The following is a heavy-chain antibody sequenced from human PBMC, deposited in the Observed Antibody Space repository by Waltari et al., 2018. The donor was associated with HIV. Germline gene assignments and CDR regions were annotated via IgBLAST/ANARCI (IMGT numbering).Heavy chain of an antibody. D-gene: IGHD3-3*01. CDR1: GVPFRALW. V-gene: IGHV3-7*01. CDR2: IKQDGSEK. Sequence: EVKLVESGGGVVKPGGSLRLPCAASGVPFRALWIRWAGQAPGKGLEWVANIKQDGSEKYYVDSVKGRFTISRDNDKNSVDLQMNSLRAEDTAVYYCARDGGRRGPFGYWGQGTLVTVSS. J-gene: IGHJ4*02. CDR3: ARDGGRRGPFGY.